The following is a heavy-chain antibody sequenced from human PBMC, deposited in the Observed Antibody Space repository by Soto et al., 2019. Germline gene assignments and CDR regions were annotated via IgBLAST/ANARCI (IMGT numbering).Heavy chain of an antibody. CDR1: GFTFSSYG. Sequence: GGSLRLSCAASGFTFSSYGMHWVRQAPGKGLEWVAVIWYDGSNKYYADSVKGRFTISRDNSKNTLYLQMNSLRAEDTAVYYCARGDLNYYDSSGYPAFASSWGQGTLVTVSS. V-gene: IGHV3-33*01. D-gene: IGHD3-22*01. J-gene: IGHJ4*02. CDR2: IWYDGSNK. CDR3: ARGDLNYYDSSGYPAFASS.